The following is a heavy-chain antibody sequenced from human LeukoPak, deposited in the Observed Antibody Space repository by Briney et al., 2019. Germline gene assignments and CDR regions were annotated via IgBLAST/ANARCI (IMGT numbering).Heavy chain of an antibody. Sequence: GGSLRLSCAASGFTFSSYSMNWVRQAPGKGLEWVSYITRSSSAKFHADSVKGRFTISRDNAENLLYLQMNSLRAEDTAVYYCTRDQEGSDYWGQGTLVTVSS. CDR1: GFTFSSYS. J-gene: IGHJ4*02. V-gene: IGHV3-48*01. CDR2: ITRSSSAK. CDR3: TRDQEGSDY.